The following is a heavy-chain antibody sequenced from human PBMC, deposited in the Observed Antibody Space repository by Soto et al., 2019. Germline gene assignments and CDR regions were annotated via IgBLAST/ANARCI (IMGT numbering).Heavy chain of an antibody. Sequence: GVSVKVSCKASGGTFSSYAISWVRQAPGQGLEWMGGIIPIFGTANYAQKFQGRVTITADESTSTAYMELSSLRSEDTAVYYCASGLTVVQKDYYYGMDVWGQGTTVTVSS. D-gene: IGHD4-17*01. V-gene: IGHV1-69*13. CDR3: ASGLTVVQKDYYYGMDV. CDR2: IIPIFGTA. CDR1: GGTFSSYA. J-gene: IGHJ6*02.